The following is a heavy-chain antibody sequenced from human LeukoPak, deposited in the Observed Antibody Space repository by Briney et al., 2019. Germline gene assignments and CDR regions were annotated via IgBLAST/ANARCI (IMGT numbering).Heavy chain of an antibody. CDR3: AKVRSAVVAAATNY. CDR1: GFTFSNYA. J-gene: IGHJ4*02. V-gene: IGHV3-23*01. CDR2: ISGSGGST. Sequence: GGSLRLSCAASGFTFSNYAMSWVRQAPGKGLEWVLVISGSGGSTYHADSVKGRFTISRDNSNNTLYLQMNSLRAEDTAIYYCAKVRSAVVAAATNYWGQGTLVTVSS. D-gene: IGHD2-15*01.